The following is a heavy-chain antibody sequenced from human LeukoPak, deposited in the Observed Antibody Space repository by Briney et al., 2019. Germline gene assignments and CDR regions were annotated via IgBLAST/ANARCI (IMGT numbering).Heavy chain of an antibody. CDR1: GFTFSSYE. V-gene: IGHV3-48*03. CDR2: IGRSGTTT. Sequence: PGGSLRLSCATSGFTFSSYEMNWVRQAPGKGLEWVSYIGRSGTTTYSADSLKGRFTISRDNAKNSLYLQMNSLRAEDTAVYYCAREGVLRHNTFDIWGQGTMVTVSS. CDR3: AREGVLRHNTFDI. J-gene: IGHJ3*02. D-gene: IGHD2/OR15-2a*01.